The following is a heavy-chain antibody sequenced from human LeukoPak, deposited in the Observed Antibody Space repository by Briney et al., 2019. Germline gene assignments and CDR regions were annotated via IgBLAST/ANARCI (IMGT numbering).Heavy chain of an antibody. CDR1: GFTFSSYE. CDR3: AKDRAFDI. Sequence: GGSLRLSCAASGFTFSSYEMNWVRQAPGKGLEWVSYISSSGSTMYYADSVKGRFTISRDNSKNTLYLQMNSLRAEDTAVYYCAKDRAFDIWGQGTMVTVSS. J-gene: IGHJ3*02. V-gene: IGHV3-48*03. CDR2: ISSSGSTM.